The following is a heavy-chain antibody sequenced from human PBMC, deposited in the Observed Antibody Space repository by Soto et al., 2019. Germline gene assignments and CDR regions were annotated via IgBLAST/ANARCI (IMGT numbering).Heavy chain of an antibody. CDR2: IDSAGDA. CDR1: GFTFSSHD. J-gene: IGHJ5*02. D-gene: IGHD3-10*01. CDR3: ERGGIRGFTWNWFDT. Sequence: EVQLVESGGGLVQPGGSLRLSCAASGFTFSSHDMHWVRQVTGKGLEWVSGIDSAGDAKYPASVKGRFTISRENAKNSLHCQMNSLRAGETAVYYCERGGIRGFTWNWFDTWGQGPLVAVSS. V-gene: IGHV3-13*01.